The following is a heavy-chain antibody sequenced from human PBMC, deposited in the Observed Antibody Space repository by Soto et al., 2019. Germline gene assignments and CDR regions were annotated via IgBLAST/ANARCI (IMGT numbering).Heavy chain of an antibody. CDR1: GFTFSSYA. Sequence: QVQLVESGGGVVQPGRSLRLSCAASGFTFSSYAMHWVRQAPGKGLEWVAVISYDGSNKYYADSVKGRFTISRDNSKNKLYLQMNSLRAEDTAVYYCASGWAENYWGQGTLVTVSS. D-gene: IGHD1-26*01. CDR2: ISYDGSNK. J-gene: IGHJ4*02. CDR3: ASGWAENY. V-gene: IGHV3-30-3*01.